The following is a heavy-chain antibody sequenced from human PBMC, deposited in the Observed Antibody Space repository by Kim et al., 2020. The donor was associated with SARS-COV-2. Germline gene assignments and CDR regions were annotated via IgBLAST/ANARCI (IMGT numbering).Heavy chain of an antibody. CDR1: GFTFSDHY. Sequence: GSLRLSCAASGFTFSDHYMDWVRQAPGKGLEWVGRTRNKANSYTTEYAASVKGRFTISRDDSKNSLYLQMNSLKTEDTAVYYCARVSRGSYYYWGQGTLVTVSS. J-gene: IGHJ4*02. CDR2: TRNKANSYTT. V-gene: IGHV3-72*01. D-gene: IGHD1-26*01. CDR3: ARVSRGSYYY.